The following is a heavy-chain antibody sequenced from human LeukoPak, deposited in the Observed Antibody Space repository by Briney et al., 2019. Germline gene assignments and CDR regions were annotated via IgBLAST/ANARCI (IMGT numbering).Heavy chain of an antibody. Sequence: GGSLRLSCEASGFTFSSYWMHWVRQTPGKGLMWVARIKSDGSTIYADSVQGRFTISRDNAKNMVYLQMNSLRDDDTAIYYCTRAITYFYGSVTYDWFDPWGQGTLVTVSS. J-gene: IGHJ5*02. V-gene: IGHV3-74*01. D-gene: IGHD3-10*01. CDR3: TRAITYFYGSVTYDWFDP. CDR1: GFTFSSYW. CDR2: IKSDGST.